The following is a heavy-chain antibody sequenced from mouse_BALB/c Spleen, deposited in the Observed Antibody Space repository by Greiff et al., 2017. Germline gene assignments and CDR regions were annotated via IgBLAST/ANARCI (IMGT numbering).Heavy chain of an antibody. J-gene: IGHJ4*01. CDR1: GFTFSSYA. Sequence: EVQVVESGGGLVKPGGSLKLSCAASGFTFSSYAMSWVRQTPEKRLEWVASISSGGSTYYPDSVKGRFTISRDNARNILYLQMSSLRSEDTAMYYCARLTPYAMDYWGQGTSVTVSS. CDR2: ISSGGST. V-gene: IGHV5-6-5*01. CDR3: ARLTPYAMDY.